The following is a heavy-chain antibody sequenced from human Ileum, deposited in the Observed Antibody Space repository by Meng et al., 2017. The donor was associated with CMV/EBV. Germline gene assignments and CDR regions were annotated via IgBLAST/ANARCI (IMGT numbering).Heavy chain of an antibody. Sequence: FTVSGGSICSSSDYCGWIRQPPGKGLEWIGSIYYSGSTSYNPSLKSRVTISVDTSKNRFSLKLSSVTAADTAVYYWARIRVSRFDSWGQGTLVTVSS. D-gene: IGHD2-8*01. J-gene: IGHJ5*01. CDR3: ARIRVSRFDS. CDR2: IYYSGST. V-gene: IGHV4-39*07. CDR1: GGSICSSSDY.